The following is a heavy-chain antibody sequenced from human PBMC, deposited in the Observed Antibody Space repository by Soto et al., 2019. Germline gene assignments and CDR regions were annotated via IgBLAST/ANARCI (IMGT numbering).Heavy chain of an antibody. V-gene: IGHV3-74*01. J-gene: IGHJ6*03. D-gene: IGHD5-12*01. CDR1: GFTISGYW. CDR2: INSDGSST. CDR3: ARDPTSVRRMDV. Sequence: GGSLRLSCAASGFTISGYWMHWVRQAPGKRLVWFSRINSDGSSTGYADSVKGRFTISRDNAKNTLYLQMNSLRAEDTAVYYCARDPTSVRRMDVWGKGTTVTVSS.